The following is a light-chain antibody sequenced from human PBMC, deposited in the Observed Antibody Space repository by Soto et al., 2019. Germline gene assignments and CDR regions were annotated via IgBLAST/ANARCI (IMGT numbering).Light chain of an antibody. Sequence: IQFTQSPSSLSASVGDRVTITCRASQDINSYLAWYQQKPGKAPNLVIYAGTSLQSGVPSRFSGSGSGTEFTLTISSLQPEDFATYYCQQLHVYPSTFGGGTKV. J-gene: IGKJ4*01. CDR2: AGT. V-gene: IGKV1-9*01. CDR3: QQLHVYPST. CDR1: QDINSY.